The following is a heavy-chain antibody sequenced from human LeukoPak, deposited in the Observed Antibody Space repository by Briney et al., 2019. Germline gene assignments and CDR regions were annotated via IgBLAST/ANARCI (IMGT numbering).Heavy chain of an antibody. CDR1: GFTLSSYW. CDR3: AKDVEASNFWTGYSY. V-gene: IGHV3-74*01. CDR2: INPDGSTT. Sequence: GGSLRLSCAASGFTLSSYWMHWVRQVPGKGLVWVSRINPDGSTTTYADSVKGRFTISRDNAKNTLYLQMNSLRAEDTAVYYCAKDVEASNFWTGYSYWGQGSLVTVSS. J-gene: IGHJ4*02. D-gene: IGHD3/OR15-3a*01.